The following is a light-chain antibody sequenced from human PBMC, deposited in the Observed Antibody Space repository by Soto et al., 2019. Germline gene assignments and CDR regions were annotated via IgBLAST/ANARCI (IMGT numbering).Light chain of an antibody. Sequence: QSALTQPASVSGSPGQSIIISCTGTSGDVGAFDSVSWYQHYPGKAPKLIIYDVSSRSSGVSSRFSGSKSDNTASLTISGLQTDDEADYYCQSYTTRRTYVCGTGTKLTVL. CDR1: SGDVGAFDS. CDR2: DVS. CDR3: QSYTTRRTYV. J-gene: IGLJ1*01. V-gene: IGLV2-14*03.